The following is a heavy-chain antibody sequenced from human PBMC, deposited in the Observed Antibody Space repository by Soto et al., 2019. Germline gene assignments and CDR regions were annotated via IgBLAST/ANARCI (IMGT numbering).Heavy chain of an antibody. CDR2: INAGNGNT. Sequence: ASVKVSCKASGYTFTSYAMHWVRQAPGQRLEWMGWINAGNGNTKYSQKFQGRVTITRDTSASTAYMELSSLRSEDTVVYYCARDWVPGYGDYPWFDPWGQGTLVTVSS. CDR1: GYTFTSYA. D-gene: IGHD4-17*01. J-gene: IGHJ5*02. CDR3: ARDWVPGYGDYPWFDP. V-gene: IGHV1-3*01.